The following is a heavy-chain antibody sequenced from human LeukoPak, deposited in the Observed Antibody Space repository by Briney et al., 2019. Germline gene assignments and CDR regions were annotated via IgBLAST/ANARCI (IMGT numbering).Heavy chain of an antibody. CDR2: IRQDGSDK. J-gene: IGHJ4*02. CDR1: GFTSTTAW. Sequence: GGSLRLSCAISGFTSTTAWMTWVRQAPGKGLEWVADIRQDGSDKYYVDSVKGRFIISRDNAKNSLYLQMNSLRAEDTAVYYCARLAATYYYDSSGYLFDYWGQGTLVTVSS. V-gene: IGHV3-7*01. CDR3: ARLAATYYYDSSGYLFDY. D-gene: IGHD3-22*01.